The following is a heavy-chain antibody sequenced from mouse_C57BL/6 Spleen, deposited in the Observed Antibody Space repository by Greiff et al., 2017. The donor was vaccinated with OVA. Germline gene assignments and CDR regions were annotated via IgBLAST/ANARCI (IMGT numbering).Heavy chain of an antibody. D-gene: IGHD2-5*01. V-gene: IGHV3-6*01. Sequence: ESGPGLVKPSQSLSLTCSVTGYSITSGYYWNWIRQFPGNKLAWMGYISYDGSNNYNPSLKNRISITRDTSKNQLFLKLNSVTTEDTATYYCARDSNYWYFDVWGTGTTVTVSS. J-gene: IGHJ1*03. CDR2: ISYDGSN. CDR1: GYSITSGYY. CDR3: ARDSNYWYFDV.